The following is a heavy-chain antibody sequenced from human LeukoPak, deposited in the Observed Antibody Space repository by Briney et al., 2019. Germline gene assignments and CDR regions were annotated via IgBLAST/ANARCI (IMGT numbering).Heavy chain of an antibody. Sequence: SETLSLTCTASGGSISSYYWSWIRQPAGKGLEWIGRIYTTGSTNYNPSLKSRVTMSVDTSKNQFSLKLSSVTAADRAVYYCARDPIVGGIGNWFDPWGQGTLVTVSS. CDR2: IYTTGST. CDR1: GGSISSYY. J-gene: IGHJ5*02. CDR3: ARDPIVGGIGNWFDP. V-gene: IGHV4-4*07. D-gene: IGHD1-26*01.